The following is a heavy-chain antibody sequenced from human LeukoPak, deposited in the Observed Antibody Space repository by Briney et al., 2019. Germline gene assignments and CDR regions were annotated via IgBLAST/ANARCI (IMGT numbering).Heavy chain of an antibody. CDR2: ISGSGGSK. D-gene: IGHD2-21*02. V-gene: IGHV3-23*01. Sequence: GGSLRLSCAASGFTFSTYTMSWVRQAPGEGRGWVSPISGSGGSKYYADSVKGRFTISRENPKNTLYLQFNSLRAEDTAVYYCAKKPGGDRHDYWGQGTLVTVSS. CDR1: GFTFSTYT. J-gene: IGHJ4*02. CDR3: AKKPGGDRHDY.